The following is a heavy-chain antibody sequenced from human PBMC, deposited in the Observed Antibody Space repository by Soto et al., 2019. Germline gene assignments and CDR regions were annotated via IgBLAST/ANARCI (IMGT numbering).Heavy chain of an antibody. CDR2: IIPIFGTA. Sequence: SAYVSWDASACTLSSYAISWVPRDPRQGLEWMGGIIPIFGTANYAQKFQGRVTITADKSTSTAYMELSSLRSEDTAVYYCARDKERITIFGVVYGMDVWGQGTTVTV. CDR3: ARDKERITIFGVVYGMDV. J-gene: IGHJ6*02. V-gene: IGHV1-69*06. D-gene: IGHD3-3*01. CDR1: ACTLSSYA.